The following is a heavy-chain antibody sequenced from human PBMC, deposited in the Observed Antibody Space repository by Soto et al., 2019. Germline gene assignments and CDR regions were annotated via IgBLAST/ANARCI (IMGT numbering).Heavy chain of an antibody. D-gene: IGHD3-10*01. CDR3: ARDQWESYGSGSYGPYYYYYYGMDV. CDR2: ISYDGSNK. CDR1: GFTFSSYA. V-gene: IGHV3-30-3*01. J-gene: IGHJ6*02. Sequence: GGSLRLSCAASGFTFSSYAMHWVRQAPGKGLEWVAVISYDGSNKYYADSVKGRFTISRDNSKNTLYLQMNSLRAEDTAVYYCARDQWESYGSGSYGPYYYYYYGMDVWGQGTTVTVSS.